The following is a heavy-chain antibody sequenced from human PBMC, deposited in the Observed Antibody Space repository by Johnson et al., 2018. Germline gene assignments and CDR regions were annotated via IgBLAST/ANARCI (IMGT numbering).Heavy chain of an antibody. D-gene: IGHD2-15*01. V-gene: IGHV3-74*01. CDR2: INSDGSST. CDR1: GFTFSSYW. CDR3: AREGFECRRKSCSRAAFDI. Sequence: VQLVESGGGLVQPGGSLRLSCAASGFTFSSYWMHWVRQGPVKGPVWVSRINSDGSSTAYADSVKGRFTISRDNAKNILSLQMNSLGAEDTAVYYCAREGFECRRKSCSRAAFDIWGQGTMSTGSS. J-gene: IGHJ3*02.